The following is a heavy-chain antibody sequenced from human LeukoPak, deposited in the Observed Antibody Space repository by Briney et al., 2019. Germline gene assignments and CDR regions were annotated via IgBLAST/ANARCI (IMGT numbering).Heavy chain of an antibody. D-gene: IGHD2-8*01. Sequence: ASVKVSCKASGYNSISYYMHWVRQAPGRGLEWMGIINPSGGSTSYAQKFQDRVTMTRDTSTSTVYMELSSLKSEDTAVYYCAREDVVLVDAVRYYYYGMDVWGQGTTVTVSS. J-gene: IGHJ6*02. CDR1: GYNSISYY. CDR2: INPSGGST. CDR3: AREDVVLVDAVRYYYYGMDV. V-gene: IGHV1-46*01.